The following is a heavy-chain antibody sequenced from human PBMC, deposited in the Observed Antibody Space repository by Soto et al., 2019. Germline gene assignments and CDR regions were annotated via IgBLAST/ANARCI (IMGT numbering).Heavy chain of an antibody. CDR1: GGSVSGRSYY. CDR2: IYNSGST. CDR3: VSENDSSSWGDFHH. J-gene: IGHJ1*01. Sequence: SETLSLTCTVSGGSVSGRSYYWNWIRQPPGKGLEWIGYIYNSGSTDYNPSLKSRVTISVDTSKNQYSLKLSSVTAADTAVYYCVSENDSSSWGDFHHWGQGNLVTVSS. V-gene: IGHV4-61*01. D-gene: IGHD6-13*01.